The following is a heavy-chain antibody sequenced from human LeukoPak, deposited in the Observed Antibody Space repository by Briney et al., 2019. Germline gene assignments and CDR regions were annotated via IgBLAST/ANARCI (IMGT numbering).Heavy chain of an antibody. CDR1: GGSISRSNW. Sequence: SETLSLTCAVSGGSISRSNWWSWIRQPPGKGLEWIGDIYHSGSTYYNPSLKSRVIISVDRSKNQFSLNLSSVTAADTAVYYCARGYTYNYYFDYWGQGTLVTVSS. CDR2: IYHSGST. J-gene: IGHJ4*02. V-gene: IGHV4-4*02. CDR3: ARGYTYNYYFDY. D-gene: IGHD5-18*01.